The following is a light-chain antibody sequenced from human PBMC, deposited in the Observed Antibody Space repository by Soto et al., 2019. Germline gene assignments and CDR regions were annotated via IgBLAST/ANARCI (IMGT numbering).Light chain of an antibody. J-gene: IGKJ4*01. Sequence: AIQLTQPPSSLSASVGDRVTITCRASQGISSALAWYQQKPGKAPKLLIYDASSLQSGDPSRFSGSGSGTDFTLTISSLEPEDFATYYCQQFNSYLLTFCGGTKVEIK. CDR2: DAS. CDR1: QGISSA. V-gene: IGKV1-13*02. CDR3: QQFNSYLLT.